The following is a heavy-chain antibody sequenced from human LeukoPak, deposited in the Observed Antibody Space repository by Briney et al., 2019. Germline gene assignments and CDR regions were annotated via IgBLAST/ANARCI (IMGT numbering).Heavy chain of an antibody. CDR2: FYNSGRS. CDR1: DDSISDYY. Sequence: SETLSLTCTVSDDSISDYYRGWIRQPPGKGLEWIGYFYNSGRSTYNPSLRSRVTISADTSKNHFSLKLNSVTTADTAVYYCTRGAGWLIDYWGQGILVTVSS. D-gene: IGHD3-16*01. V-gene: IGHV4-59*01. CDR3: TRGAGWLIDY. J-gene: IGHJ4*02.